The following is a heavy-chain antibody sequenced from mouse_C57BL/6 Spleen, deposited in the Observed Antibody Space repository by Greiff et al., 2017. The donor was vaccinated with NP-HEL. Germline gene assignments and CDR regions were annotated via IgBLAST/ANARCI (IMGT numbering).Heavy chain of an antibody. D-gene: IGHD1-1*01. J-gene: IGHJ4*01. CDR3: ARPPPYYYGSSSYAMDY. CDR1: GFTFSDYG. V-gene: IGHV5-17*01. CDR2: ISSGSSTI. Sequence: EVKLVESGGGLVKPGGSLKLSCAASGFTFSDYGMHWVRQAPEKGLEWVAYISSGSSTIYYVDTVKGRFTISRDNAKNTLFLQMTSLRSEDTAMYYCARPPPYYYGSSSYAMDYWGQGTSVTVSS.